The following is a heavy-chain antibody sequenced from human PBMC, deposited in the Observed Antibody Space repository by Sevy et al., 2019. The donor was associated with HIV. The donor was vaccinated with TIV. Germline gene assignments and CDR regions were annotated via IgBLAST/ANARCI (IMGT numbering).Heavy chain of an antibody. CDR1: EFIFSSHA. CDR2: ISGDGENT. CDR3: ARDGRGISAFDI. D-gene: IGHD3-3*02. Sequence: QLGGPLRLSCVASEFIFSSHAVSWVRQAPGKGLEWVSAISGDGENTHYADSVRGRFTISRDNFKNTLYLQMNSLRAEDTALYYCARDGRGISAFDIWGPGTMVTVSS. J-gene: IGHJ3*02. V-gene: IGHV3-23*01.